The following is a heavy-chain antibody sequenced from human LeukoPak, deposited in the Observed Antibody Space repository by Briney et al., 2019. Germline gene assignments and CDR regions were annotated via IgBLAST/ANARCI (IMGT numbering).Heavy chain of an antibody. Sequence: PSETLSLTCAVYGGSFSGYYWSWIRQPPGKGLEWIGEVNHSGDTNYNPSLKSRVTISADTSKNQSSLKLSSVTAADTSVYYCARGDPKTVVQGVLGIKYHYYYMDAWGKGTTVTVSS. CDR1: GGSFSGYY. J-gene: IGHJ6*03. CDR3: ARGDPKTVVQGVLGIKYHYYYMDA. CDR2: VNHSGDT. V-gene: IGHV4-34*01. D-gene: IGHD3-10*01.